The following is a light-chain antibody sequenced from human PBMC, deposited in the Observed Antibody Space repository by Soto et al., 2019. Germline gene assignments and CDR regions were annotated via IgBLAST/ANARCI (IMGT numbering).Light chain of an antibody. CDR2: GAS. CDR1: QSVSSN. CDR3: QQYHNWPGT. J-gene: IGKJ1*01. V-gene: IGKV3-15*01. Sequence: EIVRTQSPATLSVSPGERATLSCRASQSVSSNLAWYQQKPGQAPRLLIYGASTRATGIPARFSGSGSGTEFKLTISSLQSEDFAVYYCQQYHNWPGTFGQGTKVEIK.